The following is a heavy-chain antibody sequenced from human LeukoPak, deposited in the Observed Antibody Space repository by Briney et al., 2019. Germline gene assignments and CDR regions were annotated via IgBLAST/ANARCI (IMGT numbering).Heavy chain of an antibody. CDR2: INHSGST. CDR3: AGVVPAAIDYYYYYMDV. V-gene: IGHV4-34*01. Sequence: SETLSLTCAVYGGSFSGYYWSWIRQPPGKGLERIGEINHSGSTNYNPSLKSRVTISVDTSKNQFSLKLSSVTAADTAVYYCAGVVPAAIDYYYYYMDVWGKGTTVTVSS. CDR1: GGSFSGYY. J-gene: IGHJ6*03. D-gene: IGHD2-2*02.